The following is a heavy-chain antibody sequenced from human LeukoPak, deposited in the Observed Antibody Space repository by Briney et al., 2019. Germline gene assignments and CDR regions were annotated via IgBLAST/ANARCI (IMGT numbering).Heavy chain of an antibody. Sequence: PAGTLRLSCAASGFTFSSYGMNWVRQAPGKGLEWVSGISGRSGYGSTYYADSVKGRFTISRDNSKNTLYLQMNSLRAEDTAVYYCANRDIVLDITTGSAAQYWGQGTLVTVSS. J-gene: IGHJ4*02. D-gene: IGHD3-22*01. V-gene: IGHV3-23*01. CDR1: GFTFSSYG. CDR2: ISGRSGYGST. CDR3: ANRDIVLDITTGSAAQY.